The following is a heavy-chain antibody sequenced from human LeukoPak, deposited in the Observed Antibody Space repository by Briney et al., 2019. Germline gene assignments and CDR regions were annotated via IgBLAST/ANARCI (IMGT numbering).Heavy chain of an antibody. D-gene: IGHD1-26*01. CDR2: IIPILGIA. V-gene: IGHV1-69*04. CDR3: ARERGLVSGSYEGDY. J-gene: IGHJ4*02. CDR1: GYTFTGYY. Sequence: GASVKVSCKASGYTFTGYYMHWVRQAPGQGLEWMGRIIPILGIANYAQKFQGRVTITADKSTSTAYMELSSLRSEDTAVYYCARERGLVSGSYEGDYWGQGTLVTVSS.